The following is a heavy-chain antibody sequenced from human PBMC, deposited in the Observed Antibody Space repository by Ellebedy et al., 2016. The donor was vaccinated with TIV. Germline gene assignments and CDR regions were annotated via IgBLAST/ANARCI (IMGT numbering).Heavy chain of an antibody. D-gene: IGHD2-21*02. J-gene: IGHJ4*02. V-gene: IGHV4-39*01. CDR1: GGSVSSTRYY. CDR3: ARTDPWQPIDD. CDR2: VYYSGSP. Sequence: MPSETLSLTCSVSGGSVSSTRYYWAWIRQPPGKGLEYIGSVYYSGSPYYSPSFKSRVTLSADTSKMQFSLNLRTATAADTAVYYCARTDPWQPIDDWGQGILVSVSS.